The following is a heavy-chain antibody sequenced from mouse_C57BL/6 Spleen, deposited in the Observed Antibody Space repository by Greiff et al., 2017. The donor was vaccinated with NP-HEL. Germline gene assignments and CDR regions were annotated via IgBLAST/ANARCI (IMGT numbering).Heavy chain of an antibody. CDR2: INYDGSST. D-gene: IGHD1-1*01. CDR3: ARAYYGSRGYWYFDV. CDR1: GFTFSDYY. J-gene: IGHJ1*03. Sequence: EVQRVESEGGLVQPGSSMKLSCTASGFTFSDYYMAWVRQVPEKGLEWVANINYDGSSTYYLDSLKSRFIISRDNAKNILYLQMSSLKSEDTATYYCARAYYGSRGYWYFDVWGTGTTVTVSS. V-gene: IGHV5-16*01.